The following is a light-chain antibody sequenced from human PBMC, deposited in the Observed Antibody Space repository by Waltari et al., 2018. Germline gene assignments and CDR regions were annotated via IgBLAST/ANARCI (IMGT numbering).Light chain of an antibody. CDR2: EGN. J-gene: IGLJ2*01. V-gene: IGLV2-23*01. CDR1: SSNL. CDR3: CSYAGSTTYVV. Sequence: QSALTQPASVSGSPGQSITISCTGSSNLVSWYQHHPGKAPKLMIYEGNKRPSGVSNRFSGSKSGNTASLTISGLQAEDEADYYCCSYAGSTTYVVFGGGTKLTVL.